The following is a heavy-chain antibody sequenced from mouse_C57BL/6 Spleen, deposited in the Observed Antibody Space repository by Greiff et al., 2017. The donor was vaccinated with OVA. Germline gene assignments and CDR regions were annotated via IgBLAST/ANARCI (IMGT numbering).Heavy chain of an antibody. CDR1: GYAFSSSW. CDR3: AWDYGSSYDWYFDV. V-gene: IGHV1-82*01. J-gene: IGHJ1*03. Sequence: VKLMESGPELVKPGASVKISCKASGYAFSSSWMNWVKQRPGKGLEWIGRIYPGDGDTNYNGKFKGKATLPADKSSSTAYMQLSSLTSEDSAVYFCAWDYGSSYDWYFDVWGTGTTVTVSS. CDR2: IYPGDGDT. D-gene: IGHD1-1*01.